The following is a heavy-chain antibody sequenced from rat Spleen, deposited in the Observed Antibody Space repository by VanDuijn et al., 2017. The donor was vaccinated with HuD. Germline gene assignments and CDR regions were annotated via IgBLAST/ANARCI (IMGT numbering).Heavy chain of an antibody. CDR2: IWSHGGT. CDR3: ARVPFTKSGISTALDY. CDR1: GLSLTSNS. Sequence: QVQLTESGPGLVQPSQTLSLTCTVFGLSLTSNSVSWIRQPQGKGLEWMGVIWSHGGTDYNSAFKSRLSISRDTSKSQVFLKMNSLQTEDTAMYFCARVPFTKSGISTALDYWGQGVMVTVSS. D-gene: IGHD1-2*01. V-gene: IGHV2-47*01. J-gene: IGHJ2*01.